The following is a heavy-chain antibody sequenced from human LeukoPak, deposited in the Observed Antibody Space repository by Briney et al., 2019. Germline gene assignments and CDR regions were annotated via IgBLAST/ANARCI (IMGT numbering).Heavy chain of an antibody. V-gene: IGHV3-23*01. CDR1: GFTFSSYA. CDR3: ASPSIISAYDL. CDR2: IRGSGGST. D-gene: IGHD6-6*01. J-gene: IGHJ2*01. Sequence: GASLRPSYAAAGFTFSSYAISWGRQPAGNRLEWGSSIRGSGGSTYYTYSLKCRFTISRDNAKNTLYLKMNCVRAEDTAVYYCASPSIISAYDL.